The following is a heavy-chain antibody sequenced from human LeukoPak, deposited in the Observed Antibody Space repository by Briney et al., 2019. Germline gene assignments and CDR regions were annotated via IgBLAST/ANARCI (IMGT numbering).Heavy chain of an antibody. Sequence: PSETLSLTCTVSGYSISRGYYWGWIRQPPGKGLEWSGSIYHSGSTYYNPSLKSRVTISVDTSKNQFSLKLSSVTAADTAVYYCAREPRWAGDLGGFDSWGQGPLVTVSS. J-gene: IGHJ4*02. CDR2: IYHSGST. V-gene: IGHV4-38-2*02. CDR1: GYSISRGYY. CDR3: AREPRWAGDLGGFDS. D-gene: IGHD3-16*01.